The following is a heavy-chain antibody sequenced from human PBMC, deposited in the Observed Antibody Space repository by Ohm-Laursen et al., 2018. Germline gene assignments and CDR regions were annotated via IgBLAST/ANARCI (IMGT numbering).Heavy chain of an antibody. CDR3: ARVSRGTLQSP. J-gene: IGHJ5*02. D-gene: IGHD5-24*01. V-gene: IGHV3-23*01. Sequence: SLRLSCAASGFTYTSYAMNWVRQAPGKGLEWVALITDNGSKTLYAGSVKGRFTISRDNAKNSLYLQMNSLRAEDTAVYYCARVSRGTLQSPWGQGTLVTVSS. CDR1: GFTYTSYA. CDR2: ITDNGSKT.